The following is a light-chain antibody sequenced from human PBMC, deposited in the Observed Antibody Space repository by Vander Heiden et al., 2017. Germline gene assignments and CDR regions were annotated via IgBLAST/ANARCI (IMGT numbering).Light chain of an antibody. CDR1: SSHIGSNT. J-gene: IGLJ1*01. CDR2: INN. Sequence: QSVLTQPPSASGTPGQRVAISSSGCSSHIGSNTENWYQQRPGTATKLLIYINNQRPAGVPDRVSGSKSGTSAATAISGLQAEEEADDYCEAWDDSMNGRYVFGTGTKVTVL. CDR3: EAWDDSMNGRYV. V-gene: IGLV1-44*01.